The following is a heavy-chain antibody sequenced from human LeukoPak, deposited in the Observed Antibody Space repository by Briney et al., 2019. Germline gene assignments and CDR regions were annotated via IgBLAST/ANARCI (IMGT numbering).Heavy chain of an antibody. J-gene: IGHJ4*02. CDR3: AKGSSYGFDY. D-gene: IGHD5-18*01. CDR2: ISSSSSTI. CDR1: GFTFSSYN. V-gene: IGHV3-48*01. Sequence: PGGSLRVSCAASGFTFSSYNMNWVRQAPGKGLEWVSYISSSSSTIYYADSVKGRFTISRDNSKNALYVHMNSLRAEDTAVYYCAKGSSYGFDYWGQGTLVTVSS.